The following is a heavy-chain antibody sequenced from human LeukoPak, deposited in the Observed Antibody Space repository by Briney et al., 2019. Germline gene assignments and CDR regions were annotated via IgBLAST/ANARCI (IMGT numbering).Heavy chain of an antibody. J-gene: IGHJ4*02. D-gene: IGHD5-24*01. CDR2: ISWNSGSI. CDR3: AKSTRRDGYNKGFDY. Sequence: PGRSLRLSCAASGFTFDDYAMHWVRQAPGKGLEWVSGISWNSGSIGYADSVKGRFTISRDNAKNSLYLQMNSLRAEDTALYYCAKSTRRDGYNKGFDYWGQGTLVTVS. V-gene: IGHV3-9*01. CDR1: GFTFDDYA.